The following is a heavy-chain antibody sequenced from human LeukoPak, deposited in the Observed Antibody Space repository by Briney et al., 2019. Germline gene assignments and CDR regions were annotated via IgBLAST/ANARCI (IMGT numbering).Heavy chain of an antibody. J-gene: IGHJ4*02. V-gene: IGHV3-23*01. CDR2: ISGSGGST. CDR3: AKDIDSYDSSGYYGY. CDR1: GFTVSSNY. D-gene: IGHD3-22*01. Sequence: GGSLRLSCAASGFTVSSNYMSWVRQAPGKGLEWVSAISGSGGSTYYADSVKGRFTISRDNSKNTLYLQMNSLRAEDTAVYYCAKDIDSYDSSGYYGYWGQGTLVTVSS.